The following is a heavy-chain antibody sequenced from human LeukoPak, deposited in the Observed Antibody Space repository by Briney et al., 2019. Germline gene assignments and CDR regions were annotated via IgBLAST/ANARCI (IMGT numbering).Heavy chain of an antibody. CDR1: GYTFTSYG. CDR2: ISAYNGYT. J-gene: IGHJ4*02. D-gene: IGHD2-2*01. CDR3: ARVEKYQLLLDY. V-gene: IGHV1-18*01. Sequence: ASVKVSCKASGYTFTSYGISWVRQAPGQGLEWMGWISAYNGYTNYAQKFQGRVTMTTDTSTYTAYMELRSLRSDDTAVYYCARVEKYQLLLDYWGQGTLGTVSS.